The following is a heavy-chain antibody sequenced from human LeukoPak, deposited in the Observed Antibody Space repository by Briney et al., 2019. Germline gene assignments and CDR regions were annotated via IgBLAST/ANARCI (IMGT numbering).Heavy chain of an antibody. CDR1: GGSFSGYY. J-gene: IGHJ4*02. Sequence: PSETLSLTCAVYGGSFSGYYWSWIRQPPGKGLEWIGEINHSGSTNYNPSLKSRVTISVDTSKNQFSLKLGSVTAADTAVYYCARGATVEPHYWGQGTLVTVSS. CDR2: INHSGST. CDR3: ARGATVEPHY. V-gene: IGHV4-34*01. D-gene: IGHD4-23*01.